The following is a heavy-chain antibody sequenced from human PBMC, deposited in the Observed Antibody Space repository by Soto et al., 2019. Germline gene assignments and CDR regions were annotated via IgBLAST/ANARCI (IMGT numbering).Heavy chain of an antibody. CDR3: AKIRIAAPEFDY. CDR1: GYTFTSYD. V-gene: IGHV1-8*01. D-gene: IGHD6-6*01. J-gene: IGHJ4*02. CDR2: MNPNSGNT. Sequence: ASVKVSCKASGYTFTSYDINWVRQATGQGLEWMGWMNPNSGNTGYAQKFQGRVTMTRNTSISTAYMELSSLRSEDTAVYYCAKIRIAAPEFDYWGQGTLVTVSS.